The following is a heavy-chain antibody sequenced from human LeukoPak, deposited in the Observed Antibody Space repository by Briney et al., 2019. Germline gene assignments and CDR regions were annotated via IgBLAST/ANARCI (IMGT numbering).Heavy chain of an antibody. Sequence: GGSLRLSCAASGFTVSNNYMSWVRQAPGKGLEWVSVIYSIGSTYYADSVKGRFTISRDNSKNPLYLQMNSLRAEDTAVYYCARVRGSGYPYYYYYYMDVWGKGTTVTVSS. V-gene: IGHV3-53*01. CDR3: ARVRGSGYPYYYYYYMDV. CDR1: GFTVSNNY. J-gene: IGHJ6*03. D-gene: IGHD3-3*01. CDR2: IYSIGST.